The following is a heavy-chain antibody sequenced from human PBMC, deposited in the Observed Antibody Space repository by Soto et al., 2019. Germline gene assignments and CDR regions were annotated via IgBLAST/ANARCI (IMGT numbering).Heavy chain of an antibody. CDR1: GYTFTSYG. D-gene: IGHD3-9*01. CDR2: ISAYNGNT. CDR3: ARVDVGYDILTGPYQTLDY. V-gene: IGHV1-18*01. J-gene: IGHJ4*02. Sequence: QVQLVQSGAEVKKPGASVKVSCKASGYTFTSYGISWVRQAPGQGLEWMGWISAYNGNTNYAQKLQGRVTMTTDTSTRTAYMELRSLRSDDTAVYYCARVDVGYDILTGPYQTLDYWGQGTLVTVSS.